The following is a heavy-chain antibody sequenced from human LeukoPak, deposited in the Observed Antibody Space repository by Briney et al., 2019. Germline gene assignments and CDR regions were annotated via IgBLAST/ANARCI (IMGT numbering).Heavy chain of an antibody. CDR3: AKASGYDYTDYMDV. J-gene: IGHJ6*03. CDR2: ISYDGSNK. D-gene: IGHD5-12*01. V-gene: IGHV3-30*18. Sequence: PGRSLRLSCAASGFTFSSYGMHWVRQAPGKGLEWVAVISYDGSNKYYADSVKGRFTISRDNSKNTLYLQMNSLRAEDTAVYYCAKASGYDYTDYMDVWGKGTTVTVSS. CDR1: GFTFSSYG.